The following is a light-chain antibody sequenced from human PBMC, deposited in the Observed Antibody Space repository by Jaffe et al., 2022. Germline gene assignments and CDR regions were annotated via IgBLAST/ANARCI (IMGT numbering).Light chain of an antibody. CDR2: EVS. J-gene: IGLJ1*01. CDR1: SRDVGDYNY. V-gene: IGLV2-8*01. CDR3: SSYAGSNNFV. Sequence: QSALTQPPSASGSPGQSVTISCTGTSRDVGDYNYVSWYQHHPGKAPKIIIYEVSKRPSGVPDRFSGSKSGNSASLTVSGLQAEDEADYYCSSYAGSNNFVFGTGTKVTVL.